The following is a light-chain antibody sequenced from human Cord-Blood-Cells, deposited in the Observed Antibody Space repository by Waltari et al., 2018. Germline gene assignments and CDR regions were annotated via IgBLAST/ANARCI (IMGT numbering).Light chain of an antibody. J-gene: IGKJ2*01. CDR2: GAS. Sequence: EIVMTQSPATLSVSQGERATLSCRASQRVSSNLAWYQQKPGQAPRLLIYGASTRATGIPARFSGSGSRTEFTLTISSLQSEDFAVYYCQQYNNWPPYTFGQGTKLEIK. CDR1: QRVSSN. CDR3: QQYNNWPPYT. V-gene: IGKV3-15*01.